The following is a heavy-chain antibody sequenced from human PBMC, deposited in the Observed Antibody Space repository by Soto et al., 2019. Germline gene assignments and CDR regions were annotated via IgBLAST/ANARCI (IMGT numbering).Heavy chain of an antibody. D-gene: IGHD6-19*01. V-gene: IGHV3-30-3*01. J-gene: IGHJ4*02. CDR3: ARGGQWLTHRGYFDY. CDR2: ISYDGSNK. CDR1: GFTFSSYA. Sequence: PGGSLRLSCAASGFTFSSYAMHWVRQAPGKGLEWVAVISYDGSNKYYADSVKGRFTISRDNSKNTLYLQMNSLRAEDTAVYYCARGGQWLTHRGYFDYWGQGTLVTVSS.